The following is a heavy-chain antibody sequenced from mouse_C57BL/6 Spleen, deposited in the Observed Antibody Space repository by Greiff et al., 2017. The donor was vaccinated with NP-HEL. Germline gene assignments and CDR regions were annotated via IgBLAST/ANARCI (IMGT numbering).Heavy chain of an antibody. V-gene: IGHV5-9*01. CDR1: GFTFSSYT. CDR3: ARGYYFDY. J-gene: IGHJ2*01. CDR2: ISGGGGNT. Sequence: EVNVVESGGGLVKPGGSLKLSCAASGFTFSSYTMSWVRQTPEKRLEWVATISGGGGNTYYPDSVKGRFTISRDNAKNTLYLQMSSLRSEDTALYYCARGYYFDYWGQGTTLTVSS.